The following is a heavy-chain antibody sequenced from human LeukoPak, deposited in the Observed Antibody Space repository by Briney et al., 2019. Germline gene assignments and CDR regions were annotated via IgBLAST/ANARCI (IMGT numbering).Heavy chain of an antibody. Sequence: GGSLRLSCAASGFTFSNYAMNWVRQAPGKGLEWVSALGDNDGRTFYADSVKGRFTISRDNSKNTLYLQMNSLRAEDTAIYYCAKNGKDNYDMFFDFWGQGTLVSVPS. CDR1: GFTFSNYA. CDR3: AKNGKDNYDMFFDF. J-gene: IGHJ4*02. CDR2: LGDNDGRT. V-gene: IGHV3-23*01. D-gene: IGHD3-9*01.